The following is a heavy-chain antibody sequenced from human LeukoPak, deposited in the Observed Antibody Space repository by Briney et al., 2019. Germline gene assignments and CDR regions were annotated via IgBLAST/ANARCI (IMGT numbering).Heavy chain of an antibody. D-gene: IGHD1-7*01. CDR2: IYPIDTNT. CDR3: ARPYHQTRNYDDAFDI. CDR1: GYSFATYW. Sequence: GESLKISCKGSGYSFATYWIGWVRQMPGKGLEWMAIIYPIDTNTKYSPSFQGQVTISVDKSISTAYLQWSSLKASDAAMYFCARPYHQTRNYDDAFDIWGQGTMVTVSS. V-gene: IGHV5-51*01. J-gene: IGHJ3*02.